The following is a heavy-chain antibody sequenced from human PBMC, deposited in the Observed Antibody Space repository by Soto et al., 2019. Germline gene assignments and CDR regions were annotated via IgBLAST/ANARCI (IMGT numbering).Heavy chain of an antibody. Sequence: KPSETLSLTCTVSGGSISSSSYYWGWIRQPPGKGLEWIGSIYYSGSTYYNPSLKSRVTISVDTSKNQFSLKLSSVTAADTAVYYCARLRWRKIFDYWGQGTLVTVSS. J-gene: IGHJ4*02. V-gene: IGHV4-39*01. CDR3: ARLRWRKIFDY. CDR2: IYYSGST. CDR1: GGSISSSSYY. D-gene: IGHD4-17*01.